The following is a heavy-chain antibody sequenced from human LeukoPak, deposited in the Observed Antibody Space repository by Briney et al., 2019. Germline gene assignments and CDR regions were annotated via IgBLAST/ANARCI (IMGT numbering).Heavy chain of an antibody. V-gene: IGHV3-30-3*01. Sequence: GGSLRLSCAASGFTFSSYAMHRVRPAPGKGLEWVAVISYDGSNQYYADSVKGRFTISRDNSKNTLYLQMNSLRAEDTAVYYCARDQGPAHDYWGQGTLVTVSS. J-gene: IGHJ4*02. CDR2: ISYDGSNQ. CDR3: ARDQGPAHDY. CDR1: GFTFSSYA.